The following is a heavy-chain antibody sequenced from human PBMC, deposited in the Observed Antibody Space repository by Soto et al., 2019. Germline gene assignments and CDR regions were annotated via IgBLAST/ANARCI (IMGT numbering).Heavy chain of an antibody. CDR2: INPSGGST. J-gene: IGHJ5*02. D-gene: IGHD5-18*01. CDR1: GYTFTSYY. Sequence: GASVKVSCTASGYTFTSYYMHWVRQAPGQGLEWMGIINPSGGSTSYAQKFQGRVTMTRDTTTSTVYMELSSLRSEDTAVYSCARVGNKAMVRGVCFNPWARETLTTVS. V-gene: IGHV1-46*01. CDR3: ARVGNKAMVRGVCFNP.